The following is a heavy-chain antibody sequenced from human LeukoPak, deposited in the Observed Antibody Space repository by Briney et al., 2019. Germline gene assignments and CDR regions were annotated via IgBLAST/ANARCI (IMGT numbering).Heavy chain of an antibody. CDR1: RGSISTFY. V-gene: IGHV4-4*07. CDR2: IYTRGST. Sequence: SETLSLTCTVSRGSISTFYWSWIRQPAGKGLEWIGRIYTRGSTNYNPSLKSRVTISVDTSKNQFSLKLSSVTAADTAVYYCAKSNGYGLIDIWGQGTMVTVSS. D-gene: IGHD3-22*01. CDR3: AKSNGYGLIDI. J-gene: IGHJ3*02.